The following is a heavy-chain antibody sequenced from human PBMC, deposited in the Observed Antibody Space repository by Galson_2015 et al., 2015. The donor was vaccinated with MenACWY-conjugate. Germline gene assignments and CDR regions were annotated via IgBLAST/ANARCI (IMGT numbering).Heavy chain of an antibody. CDR3: VKERGSLSHNYYFYFMDV. CDR1: GFSFRSNA. Sequence: SLRLSCAASGFSFRSNAMSWVRQAPGKGLEWVPDISASGGSTYYPDYAKGRFTISRDNSKNTLFLEMNSLRGEDTALYYCVKERGSLSHNYYFYFMDVWGKGTTVTVS. V-gene: IGHV3-23*01. D-gene: IGHD6-6*01. J-gene: IGHJ6*03. CDR2: ISASGGST.